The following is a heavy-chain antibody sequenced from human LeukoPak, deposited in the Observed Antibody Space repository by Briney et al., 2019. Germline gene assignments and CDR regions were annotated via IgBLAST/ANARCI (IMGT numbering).Heavy chain of an antibody. D-gene: IGHD3-10*01. CDR1: GYIFPNYW. CDR3: ARRRVGSGSYYNVGGYYFDN. Sequence: GESLKISCKGSGYIFPNYWIGWVRQMPGKGLEWMGIIYAGDSDTRYSPSFQGQVTISVDESISTAYLQWSSLKASDTAIYYCARRRVGSGSYYNVGGYYFDNWGQGTLVTVSS. V-gene: IGHV5-51*01. CDR2: IYAGDSDT. J-gene: IGHJ4*02.